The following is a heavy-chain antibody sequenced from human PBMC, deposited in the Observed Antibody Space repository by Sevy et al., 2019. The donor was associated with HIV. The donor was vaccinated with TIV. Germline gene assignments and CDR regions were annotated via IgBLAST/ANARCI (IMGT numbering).Heavy chain of an antibody. J-gene: IGHJ4*02. V-gene: IGHV3-11*06. Sequence: GGSLRLSCAASGFTFSDYYMSWIRQAPGKGLEWVSYISSSSSYTNYADSVKGRFTISRDNAKNSLYLQMNSLRAEDTAVYYCASSGSSGGYFDYWGQGTLVTVSS. D-gene: IGHD6-6*01. CDR3: ASSGSSGGYFDY. CDR1: GFTFSDYY. CDR2: ISSSSSYT.